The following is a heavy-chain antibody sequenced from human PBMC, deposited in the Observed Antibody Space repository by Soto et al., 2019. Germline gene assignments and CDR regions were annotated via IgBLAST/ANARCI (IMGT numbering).Heavy chain of an antibody. D-gene: IGHD3-3*01. J-gene: IGHJ5*02. CDR2: ISISGGST. CDR1: GFMFSSYA. CDR3: ARTSPAGSDFWSGQGWFDA. Sequence: EVQLLESGGGLVQPGGSLRLSCVASGFMFSSYAMSWVCQPPGKGLQWVSTISISGGSTYYADSVKSRFTISRDNSKNTLYLQMNSLRAEDTAVYYCARTSPAGSDFWSGQGWFDAWGQGILVTVSS. V-gene: IGHV3-23*01.